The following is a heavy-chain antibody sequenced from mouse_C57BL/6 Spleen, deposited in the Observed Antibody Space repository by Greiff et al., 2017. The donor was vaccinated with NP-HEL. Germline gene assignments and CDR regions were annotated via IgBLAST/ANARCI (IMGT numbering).Heavy chain of an antibody. V-gene: IGHV1-80*01. CDR2: IYPGDGDT. D-gene: IGHD2-12*01. CDR3: AGAYYIEDYAMDY. Sequence: QVHVKQSGAELVKPGASVKISCKASGYAFSSYWLNWVKQRPGKGLEWIGQIYPGDGDTNYNGKFKGKATLTADKSSSTAYMQLSSLTSEDSAVYFCAGAYYIEDYAMDYWGQGTSVTVSS. J-gene: IGHJ4*01. CDR1: GYAFSSYW.